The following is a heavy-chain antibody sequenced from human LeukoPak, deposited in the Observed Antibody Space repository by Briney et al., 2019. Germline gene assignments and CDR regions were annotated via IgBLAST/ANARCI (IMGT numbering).Heavy chain of an antibody. Sequence: GGSLRLSCAASGFTFSSYSMNWVRQAPGKGLEWVSSISSSSSYIYYADSVKGRFTISRDNAKNSLYLQMNSLRAEDTAVYYCARDAKLGLGLSPRIAAAGTDAFDIWGQGTMVTVSS. V-gene: IGHV3-21*01. CDR2: ISSSSSYI. J-gene: IGHJ3*02. CDR1: GFTFSSYS. D-gene: IGHD6-13*01. CDR3: ARDAKLGLGLSPRIAAAGTDAFDI.